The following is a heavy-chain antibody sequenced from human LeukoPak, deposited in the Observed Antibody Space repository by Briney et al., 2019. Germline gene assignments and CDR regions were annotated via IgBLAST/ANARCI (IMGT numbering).Heavy chain of an antibody. CDR3: ARGSFYASGNYLVDY. V-gene: IGHV1-2*02. J-gene: IGHJ4*02. CDR2: INPNSGGT. D-gene: IGHD2/OR15-2a*01. CDR1: GYTFTSYD. Sequence: ASVKVSCKASGYTFTSYDINWVRQATGQGLEWMGWINPNSGGTNCAQKFQGRVTMTRDTSISTAYMEVTRLRSDDTAVYYCARGSFYASGNYLVDYWGQGTLITVSS.